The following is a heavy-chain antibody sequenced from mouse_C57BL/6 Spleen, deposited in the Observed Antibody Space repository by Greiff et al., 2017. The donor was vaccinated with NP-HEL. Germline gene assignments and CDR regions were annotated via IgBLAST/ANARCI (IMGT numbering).Heavy chain of an antibody. D-gene: IGHD1-1*01. CDR1: GFNIKDDY. V-gene: IGHV14-4*01. CDR3: TRRNDYGSSYYAMDY. J-gene: IGHJ4*01. Sequence: VQLQQSGAELVRPGASVKLSCTASGFNIKDDYMHWVKQRPEQGLEWIGWIDPENGDTEYASKFQGKATITADTSSNTAYLQLSSLTSEDTAVYYCTRRNDYGSSYYAMDYWGQGTSVTVAS. CDR2: IDPENGDT.